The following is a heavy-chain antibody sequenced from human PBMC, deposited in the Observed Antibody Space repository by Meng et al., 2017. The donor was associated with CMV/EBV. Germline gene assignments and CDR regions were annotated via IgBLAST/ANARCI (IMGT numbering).Heavy chain of an antibody. D-gene: IGHD6-6*01. CDR3: AQGSVVARPDTYYGMDV. CDR2: VNPNSGGT. CDR1: GYTFTGYY. Sequence: ASVKVSCKASGYTFTGYYMHWVRQAPGQGLEWMGWVNPNSGGTNYAQKFQGRVTMTRDTSISTAYMELSRLRSDDTAVYYCAQGSVVARPDTYYGMDVWGQGTTVTVSS. V-gene: IGHV1-2*02. J-gene: IGHJ6*02.